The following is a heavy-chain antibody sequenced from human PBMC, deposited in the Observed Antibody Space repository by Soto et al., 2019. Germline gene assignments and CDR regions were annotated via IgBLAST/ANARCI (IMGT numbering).Heavy chain of an antibody. J-gene: IGHJ5*02. CDR2: IYFSGST. CDR3: ARVKSGRNRFDP. D-gene: IGHD5-12*01. Sequence: SETLSLTCTVSGDSVSSASFYWIWTRQAPGKGLEWIGFIYFSGSTNYNPSLKSRVTMSLDTSKNQFSLKLRSVTPADTAVYFCARVKSGRNRFDPWGQGTLVTVSS. CDR1: GDSVSSASFY. V-gene: IGHV4-61*01.